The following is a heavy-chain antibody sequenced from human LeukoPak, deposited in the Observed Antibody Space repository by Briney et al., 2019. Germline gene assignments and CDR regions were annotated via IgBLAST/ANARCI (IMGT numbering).Heavy chain of an antibody. J-gene: IGHJ4*02. Sequence: ASVKVSCKASGYTFTGYYMHWVRQAPGQGLEWMGWINPNSGGTNYAQKFQGRVTMTRDTSISTAYMELSRLRSDDTAVYYCARLVAGQYYFDYWGQGTLVTVPS. CDR2: INPNSGGT. V-gene: IGHV1-2*02. CDR3: ARLVAGQYYFDY. D-gene: IGHD6-19*01. CDR1: GYTFTGYY.